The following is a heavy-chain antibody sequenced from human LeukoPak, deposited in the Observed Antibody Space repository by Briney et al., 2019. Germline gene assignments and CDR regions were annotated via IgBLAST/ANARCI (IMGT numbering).Heavy chain of an antibody. V-gene: IGHV4-4*02. D-gene: IGHD4-17*01. CDR2: IYHSGTT. CDR3: ATYFYGDYASYYFDF. J-gene: IGHJ4*02. Sequence: SETLSLTCAVSGGSIGSSNWWSWARQPPGKGLEWIGEIYHSGTTNYNPSLKGRVTMSVDKSKNQFSLKLSSVTAADTAIYYCATYFYGDYASYYFDFWGQGTLVTVSS. CDR1: GGSIGSSNW.